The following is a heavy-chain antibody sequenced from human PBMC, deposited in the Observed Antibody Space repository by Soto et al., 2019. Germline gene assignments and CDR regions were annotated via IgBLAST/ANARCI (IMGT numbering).Heavy chain of an antibody. J-gene: IGHJ4*02. V-gene: IGHV3-21*01. CDR3: ASRTVGYYFDY. D-gene: IGHD1-26*01. CDR1: GFTFSSYS. Sequence: EVQLVESGGGLVKPGGSLRLSCAASGFTFSSYSMNWVRQAPGKGLEWVSSISSSSSYIYYADSVKGRFTISRDNAKNSLYLQMNSLRAEDTAVYYCASRTVGYYFDYWGQGTLVTVSS. CDR2: ISSSSSYI.